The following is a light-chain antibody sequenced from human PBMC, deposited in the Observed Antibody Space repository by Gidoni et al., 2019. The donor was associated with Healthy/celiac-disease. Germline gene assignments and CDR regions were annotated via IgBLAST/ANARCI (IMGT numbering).Light chain of an antibody. V-gene: IGLV3-25*02. CDR1: ALPKQY. CDR3: QSADSSGTWVV. J-gene: IGLJ2*01. CDR2: KDS. Sequence: SYELTQPPSVSVSPGQTARITCSGDALPKQYAYWYQRKPGQAPVLVIYKDSERPSGIPERFSGSSSGTTVTLTISGVQAEDEADYYCQSADSSGTWVVFGGGTKLTVL.